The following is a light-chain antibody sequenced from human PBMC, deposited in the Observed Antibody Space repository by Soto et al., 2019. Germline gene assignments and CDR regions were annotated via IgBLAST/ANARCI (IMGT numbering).Light chain of an antibody. J-gene: IGKJ4*01. CDR3: QQAHSFPVT. CDR2: GAS. CDR1: RDIYSW. V-gene: IGKV1-12*01. Sequence: DIQMTQSPSSVSASVGDRVTITCRASRDIYSWLAWYQHKPGKAPKVLVYGASNLQRGVPSRFSARGYGTDFTLTISSLQPEDFATYYCQQAHSFPVTFGGGTKVEI.